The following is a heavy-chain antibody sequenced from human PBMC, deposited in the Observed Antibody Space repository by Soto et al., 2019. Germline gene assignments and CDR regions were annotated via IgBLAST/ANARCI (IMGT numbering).Heavy chain of an antibody. Sequence: AASVKVSCKASGGTFSSYAISWVRQAPGQGLEWMGGIIPIFGTANYAQKFQGRVTITADESTSTAYMELSSLRSEDTAVYYCARARGAAALRDFDYWGQGTLVTVSS. V-gene: IGHV1-69*13. D-gene: IGHD3-10*01. CDR2: IIPIFGTA. CDR1: GGTFSSYA. J-gene: IGHJ4*02. CDR3: ARARGAAALRDFDY.